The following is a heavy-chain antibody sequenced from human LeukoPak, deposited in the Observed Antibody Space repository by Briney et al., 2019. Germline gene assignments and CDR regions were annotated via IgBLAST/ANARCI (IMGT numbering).Heavy chain of an antibody. D-gene: IGHD1-14*01. CDR2: IRYDGSNK. V-gene: IGHV3-30*02. CDR3: AKATRATETDSQDY. Sequence: GGSLRLSCAASGFTFSSYGMPWVRQAPGKGLEWVTSIRYDGSNKYYADSVKGRFTISRDNSKNTLYLQMNSLRAEDTAVYYCAKATRATETDSQDYWGQGILVTVSS. J-gene: IGHJ4*02. CDR1: GFTFSSYG.